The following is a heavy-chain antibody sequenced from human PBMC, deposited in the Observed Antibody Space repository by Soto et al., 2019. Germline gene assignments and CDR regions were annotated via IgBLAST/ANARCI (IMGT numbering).Heavy chain of an antibody. CDR1: GFTFSDYY. CDR2: ISSSGDII. Sequence: GGSLRLSCAASGFTFSDYYMSWIRQAPGKWLEWVSHISSSGDIIYYADSVKGRFTISRDNAKNSLYLQMNSLRAEDTAVYYCARDLGYYDSSGYFDYWGQGXLVTVPS. J-gene: IGHJ4*02. D-gene: IGHD3-22*01. V-gene: IGHV3-11*01. CDR3: ARDLGYYDSSGYFDY.